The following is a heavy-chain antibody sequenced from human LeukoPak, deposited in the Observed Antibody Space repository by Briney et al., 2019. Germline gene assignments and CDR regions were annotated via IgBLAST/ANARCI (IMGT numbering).Heavy chain of an antibody. V-gene: IGHV3-48*01. CDR2: ISSSSTI. Sequence: GGSLRLSCAASGFTFSSCSMNWVCQAPGKGLEWVSYISSSSTIYYADSVKGRFTISRDNAKNSLYLQMNSLRAEDTAVYYCARDKRSGYSSGGDDYWGQGTLVTVSS. CDR3: ARDKRSGYSSGGDDY. D-gene: IGHD6-19*01. CDR1: GFTFSSCS. J-gene: IGHJ4*02.